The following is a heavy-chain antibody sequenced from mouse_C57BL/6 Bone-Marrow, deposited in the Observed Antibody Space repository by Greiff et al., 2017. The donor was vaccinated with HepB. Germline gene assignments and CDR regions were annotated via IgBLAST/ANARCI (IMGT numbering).Heavy chain of an antibody. D-gene: IGHD3-2*02. CDR1: GFTFSDYY. J-gene: IGHJ2*01. CDR2: ISNGGGST. CDR3: ARRVDSSVAYFDY. V-gene: IGHV5-12*01. Sequence: EVQRVESGGGLVQPGGSLKLSCAASGFTFSDYYMYWVRQTPEKRLEWVAYISNGGGSTYYPDTVKGRFTISRDNAKNTLYLQMSRLKSEDTAMYYCARRVDSSVAYFDYWGQGTTLTVSS.